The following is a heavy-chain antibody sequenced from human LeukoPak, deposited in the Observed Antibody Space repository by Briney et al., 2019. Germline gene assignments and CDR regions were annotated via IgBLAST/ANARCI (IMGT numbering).Heavy chain of an antibody. CDR3: ARGKIH. CDR1: GFTFTDYA. Sequence: GGSLRLSCAASGFTFTDYAMSWVRQAPEKGLEWLSTISDNGSQTYYTDSMKGRFTISRDNSKNTLYLQMNSLRAEDTALYYCARGKIHWGQGTLVTVSS. V-gene: IGHV3-23*01. CDR2: ISDNGSQT. J-gene: IGHJ4*02.